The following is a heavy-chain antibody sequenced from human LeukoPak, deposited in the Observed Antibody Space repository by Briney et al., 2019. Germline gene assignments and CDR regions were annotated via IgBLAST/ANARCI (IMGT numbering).Heavy chain of an antibody. V-gene: IGHV3-30*02. J-gene: IGHJ3*02. CDR2: IRYDGGNK. CDR3: ATAKAPYSGYRNPDDAFDI. CDR1: GFTFDDFG. Sequence: GGSLRLSCAASGFTFDDFGMHWVRQAPGKGLEWVAFIRYDGGNKYYADSVKGRFTISRDNSKNTLYLQMNSLRVEDTAVYYCATAKAPYSGYRNPDDAFDIWGQGTMVTVSS. D-gene: IGHD5-12*01.